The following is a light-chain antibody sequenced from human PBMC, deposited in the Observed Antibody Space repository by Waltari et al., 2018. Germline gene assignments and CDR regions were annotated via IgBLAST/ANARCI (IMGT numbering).Light chain of an antibody. CDR1: NLERKS. CDR3: QVWDANTDPGV. V-gene: IGLV3-21*01. J-gene: IGLJ1*01. CDR2: YDS. Sequence: SYVLTQPPSVSVAPGETARLTCGGTNLERKSVHWYRQRPGQAPDLVISYDSDRPSGIPDRLSGSNSGNTATLTISRVEAGDEADYYCQVWDANTDPGVFGTGTEVTVL.